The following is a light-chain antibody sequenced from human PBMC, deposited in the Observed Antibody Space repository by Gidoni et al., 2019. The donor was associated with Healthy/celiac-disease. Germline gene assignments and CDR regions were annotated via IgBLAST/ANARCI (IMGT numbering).Light chain of an antibody. Sequence: DIVMTQSPDTLAVSLGERATSNCKTSQSVLYSSNNKNYLAWYQQKPGQPPKLLIYWASTRESGVPDRFIGSGSGTDFTLTISSLQAEDVAVYYCQQYYSTPYTFGQGTKLEIK. CDR2: WAS. J-gene: IGKJ2*01. CDR1: QSVLYSSNNKNY. CDR3: QQYYSTPYT. V-gene: IGKV4-1*01.